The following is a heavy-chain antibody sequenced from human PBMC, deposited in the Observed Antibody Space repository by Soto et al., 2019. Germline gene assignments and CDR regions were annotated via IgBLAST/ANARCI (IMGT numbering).Heavy chain of an antibody. V-gene: IGHV1-46*01. CDR3: ARDKRFEYSSSPEYYYYGMDV. CDR1: GYTLTSYY. CDR2: INPSGGST. J-gene: IGHJ6*02. Sequence: ASVKVSCKASGYTLTSYYMHWVRQAPGQGLEWMGIINPSGGSTSYAQKFQGRVTMTRDTSTSTVYMELSSLRSEDTAVYYCARDKRFEYSSSPEYYYYGMDVWGQGTTVTVSS. D-gene: IGHD6-6*01.